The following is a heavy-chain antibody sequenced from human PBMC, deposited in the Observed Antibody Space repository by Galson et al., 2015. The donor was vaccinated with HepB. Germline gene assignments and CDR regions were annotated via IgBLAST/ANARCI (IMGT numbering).Heavy chain of an antibody. CDR1: GYTLTELS. CDR3: ATRVAPAPDAFDI. Sequence: SVKVSCKVSGYTLTELSMHWVRQAPGKGLEWMGGFDPEDGETIYAQKFQGRDTMTEDTSTDTAYMELSSLRSEDTAVYYCATRVAPAPDAFDIWGQGTMVTVSS. V-gene: IGHV1-24*01. CDR2: FDPEDGET. D-gene: IGHD5-12*01. J-gene: IGHJ3*02.